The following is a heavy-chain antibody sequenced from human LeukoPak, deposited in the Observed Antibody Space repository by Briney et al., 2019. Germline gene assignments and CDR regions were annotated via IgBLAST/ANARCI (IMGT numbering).Heavy chain of an antibody. Sequence: SETLSLTCTVSGGSISSSSYYWGWIRQPPGKGLGWIGSIYYSGSTYYNPSLKSRVTISVDTSKNQFSLKLSSVTAADTAVYYCARGTLYYSSTTTAEYFQHWGQGTLVTVSS. CDR2: IYYSGST. D-gene: IGHD6-13*01. CDR1: GGSISSSSYY. CDR3: ARGTLYYSSTTTAEYFQH. V-gene: IGHV4-39*07. J-gene: IGHJ1*01.